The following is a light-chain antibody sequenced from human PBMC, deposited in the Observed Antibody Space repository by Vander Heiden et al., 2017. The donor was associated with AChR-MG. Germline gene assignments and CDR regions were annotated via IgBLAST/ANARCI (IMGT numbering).Light chain of an antibody. Sequence: QSALTQPRSVSGSPGPSVTISCTGPSRDVGGNNECCWHQQHPDNANILMVYDVSKRPAGVPGRFSVSKSGNTASLTISAPQAEEEADYYFCADARSDTLVFGGGTKLTVL. CDR3: CADARSDTLV. V-gene: IGLV2-11*01. CDR2: DVS. CDR1: SRDVGGNNE. J-gene: IGLJ2*01.